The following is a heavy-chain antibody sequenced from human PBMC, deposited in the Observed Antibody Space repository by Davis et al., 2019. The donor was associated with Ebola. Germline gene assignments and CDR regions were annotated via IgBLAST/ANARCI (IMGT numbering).Heavy chain of an antibody. Sequence: ASVKVSCKASGYTFTGFYMHWVRQAPGQGLEWVGRINPNTGGTSSAQKFQGRVTMTRDTSITTVYMELSRLTSDDTAVYFCARSFWYDSGAYSAWGQGTLVTVSS. V-gene: IGHV1-2*06. J-gene: IGHJ5*02. D-gene: IGHD3-22*01. CDR2: INPNTGGT. CDR3: ARSFWYDSGAYSA. CDR1: GYTFTGFY.